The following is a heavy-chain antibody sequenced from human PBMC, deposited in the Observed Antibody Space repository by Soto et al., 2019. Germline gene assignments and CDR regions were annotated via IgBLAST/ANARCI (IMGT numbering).Heavy chain of an antibody. CDR1: GYRFTSYW. CDR2: IYTGHSDT. D-gene: IGHD2-15*01. J-gene: IGHJ3*02. CDR3: ARLVTYCSGGSCYRDYGVFNS. Sequence: PGASLKVSCKGSGYRFTSYWIGWWGQMPGQGLEWLGIIYTGHSDTRSSPSFQGQVTISADKSISTAYLQWSSLKASDTAMYYCARLVTYCSGGSCYRDYGVFNSWGQGTL. V-gene: IGHV5-51*01.